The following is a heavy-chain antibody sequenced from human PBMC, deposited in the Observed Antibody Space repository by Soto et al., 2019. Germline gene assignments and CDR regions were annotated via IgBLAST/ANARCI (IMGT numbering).Heavy chain of an antibody. J-gene: IGHJ4*02. CDR2: IIPIFGTA. CDR3: ARAGGGSLGIYFDY. Sequence: GASVKVSCKASGGTFSSYAISWVRQAPGQGLEWMGGIIPIFGTANYAQKFQGRVTITADESTSTAYMELSSLRSEDTAVYYCARAGGGSLGIYFDYWGQGALVTVSS. D-gene: IGHD2-15*01. CDR1: GGTFSSYA. V-gene: IGHV1-69*13.